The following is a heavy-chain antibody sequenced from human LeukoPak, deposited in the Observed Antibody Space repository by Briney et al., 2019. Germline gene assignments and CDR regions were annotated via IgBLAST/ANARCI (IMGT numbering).Heavy chain of an antibody. CDR1: GASISSTNNF. J-gene: IGHJ5*02. Sequence: ASETLSLTCTVSGASISSTNNFWGWIRQPPGKGLEWIGSIYYSGSTYYNPSLKSRVTISVDTSKNQFSLKLSSVTAADTAVYYCARHPPGDWGFDPWGQGTLVTVSS. V-gene: IGHV4-39*01. CDR3: ARHPPGDWGFDP. D-gene: IGHD3-10*01. CDR2: IYYSGST.